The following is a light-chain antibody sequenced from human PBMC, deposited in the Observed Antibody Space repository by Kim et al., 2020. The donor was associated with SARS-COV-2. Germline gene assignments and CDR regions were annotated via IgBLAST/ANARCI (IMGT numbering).Light chain of an antibody. CDR2: AAS. CDR3: QRYNSVPWT. Sequence: DIKLTQSPSSLSASVGDRVTITCRASQGISSYLAWYQQKAGKVPKLLIYAASALQSGVPSRFRGSGSGTDFTLTISSLQPENVATYYCQRYNSVPWTFGQGTKVNIK. J-gene: IGKJ1*01. V-gene: IGKV1-27*01. CDR1: QGISSY.